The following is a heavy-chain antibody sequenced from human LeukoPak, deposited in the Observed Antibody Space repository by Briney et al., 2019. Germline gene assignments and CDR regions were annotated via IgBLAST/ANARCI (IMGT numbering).Heavy chain of an antibody. CDR2: INHSGST. D-gene: IGHD2-15*01. CDR1: GGSFSGYY. Sequence: SETLSLTCAVYGGSFSGYYWNWIRQPPGKGLEWIGEINHSGSTNYNPTLKSRVTISVDTSKNQFSLKVTSVTAADTAVYYCARGYCSGGSCYPLKSIYYYYMDVWGEGTTVTFSS. CDR3: ARGYCSGGSCYPLKSIYYYYMDV. V-gene: IGHV4-34*01. J-gene: IGHJ6*03.